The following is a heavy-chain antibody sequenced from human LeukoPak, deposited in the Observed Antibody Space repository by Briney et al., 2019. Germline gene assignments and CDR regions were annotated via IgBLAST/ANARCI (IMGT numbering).Heavy chain of an antibody. CDR2: INPNSGGT. V-gene: IGHV1-2*02. CDR3: ATSIVVADNFDY. D-gene: IGHD6-19*01. J-gene: IGHJ4*02. Sequence: ASVKVSCKASGYTFSGDYIHWVRQAPALGLEWMGCINPNSGGTNYAQKLQGRVTMTRDTSISTVYMELSRLRSDDTAVYYCATSIVVADNFDYWGQGTLVTVSS. CDR1: GYTFSGDY.